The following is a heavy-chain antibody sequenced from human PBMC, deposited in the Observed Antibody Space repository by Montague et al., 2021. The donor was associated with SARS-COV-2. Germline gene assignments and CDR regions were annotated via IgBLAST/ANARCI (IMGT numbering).Heavy chain of an antibody. CDR2: IHHGGST. J-gene: IGHJ6*03. CDR3: ARLGDGVVPSPILGVGPCYCYCYMDV. V-gene: IGHV4-34*01. CDR1: GGSFSTYS. Sequence: SETLSLTCAVHGGSFSTYSWNWIRQPPGKGLEWIGEIHHGGSTNYNPSLKSRVTISLDTSKNQFSLKLTSVAAADTAVYYCARLGDGVVPSPILGVGPCYCYCYMDVWGQGTTVTVSS. D-gene: IGHD2-2*02.